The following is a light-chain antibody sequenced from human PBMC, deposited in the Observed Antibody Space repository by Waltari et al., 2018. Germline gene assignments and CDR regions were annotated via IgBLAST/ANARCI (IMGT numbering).Light chain of an antibody. Sequence: QSALTQPASVSGSPGQSITISCTATSSDIGGYNYVSWYQQHPGKAPKLMIFDVARWPSGVSNRFFGSKSGNTASLTISGLQAEDEADYYCASYTTTRTVVFGGGTKVTVL. J-gene: IGLJ2*01. CDR1: SSDIGGYNY. V-gene: IGLV2-14*01. CDR2: DVA. CDR3: ASYTTTRTVV.